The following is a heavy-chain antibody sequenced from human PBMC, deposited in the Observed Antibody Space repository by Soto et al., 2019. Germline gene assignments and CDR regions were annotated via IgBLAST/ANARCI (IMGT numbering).Heavy chain of an antibody. D-gene: IGHD5-12*01. CDR2: ISAYNGNT. V-gene: IGHV1-18*01. CDR3: ARILVATIDSDY. Sequence: ASVTVSCKASVYTFTSYGISWVRQAPGQGLEWMGWISAYNGNTNYAQKLQGRVTMTTDTSTSTAYMELRSLRSDDTAVYYCARILVATIDSDYWGQGTPVTVSS. J-gene: IGHJ4*02. CDR1: VYTFTSYG.